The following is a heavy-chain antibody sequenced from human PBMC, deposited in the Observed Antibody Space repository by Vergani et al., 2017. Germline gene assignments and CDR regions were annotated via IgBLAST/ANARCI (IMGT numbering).Heavy chain of an antibody. CDR3: ARVAPSNSEVTPTAFDV. V-gene: IGHV1-18*01. CDR1: SHTFQTYG. J-gene: IGHJ3*01. D-gene: IGHD1-1*01. Sequence: QVQLVQSGAELKKPGASVSVSCKGSSHTFQTYGISWVRQAPGKGLEWMAWIRPYTGHPIYAQKFQDRVTMTADTSTNTAYMELRSLRSDDTAVYFCARVAPSNSEVTPTAFDVWGQGTMVTVSS. CDR2: IRPYTGHP.